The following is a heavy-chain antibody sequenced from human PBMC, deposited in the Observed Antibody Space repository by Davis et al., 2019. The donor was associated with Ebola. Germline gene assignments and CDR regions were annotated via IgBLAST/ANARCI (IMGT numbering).Heavy chain of an antibody. CDR3: AKCRHSRWELRDGPDAFDI. Sequence: PGGSLRLSCAASGFTFSSYSMNWVRQAPGKGLEWVSYISSSSSTIYYADSVKGRFTISRDNAKNSLYLQMNSLRAEDTALYYCAKCRHSRWELRDGPDAFDIWGQGTMVTVSS. CDR2: ISSSSSTI. V-gene: IGHV3-48*01. D-gene: IGHD2-15*01. J-gene: IGHJ3*02. CDR1: GFTFSSYS.